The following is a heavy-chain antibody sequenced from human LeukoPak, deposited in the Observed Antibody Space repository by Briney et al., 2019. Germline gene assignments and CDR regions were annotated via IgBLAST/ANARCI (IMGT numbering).Heavy chain of an antibody. J-gene: IGHJ4*02. CDR2: ISYDGTNK. CDR1: GFTFSSYG. V-gene: IGHV3-30*18. D-gene: IGHD2-2*01. CDR3: AKKVGPSIADGNYYFDY. Sequence: GGSLRLSCAASGFTFSSYGMHWVRQAPGKGLEWVAIISYDGTNKYYADSLQGRFTISRDNSKNTLYLQMNSLRIEDTAVYYCAKKVGPSIADGNYYFDYWGQGTLVSVSS.